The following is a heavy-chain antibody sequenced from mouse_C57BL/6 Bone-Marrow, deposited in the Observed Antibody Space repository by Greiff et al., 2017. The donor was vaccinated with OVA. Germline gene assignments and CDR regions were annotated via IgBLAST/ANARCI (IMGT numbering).Heavy chain of an antibody. CDR3: ARDYYDYDVGY. CDR1: GYAFSSYW. CDR2: IYPGDGDT. Sequence: VQLQQSGAELVKPGASVKISCKASGYAFSSYWMNWVKQRPGKGLEWIGQIYPGDGDTNYNGKFKGKATLTADKSSSTAYMQLSSLTSEDSAVYFCARDYYDYDVGYWGQGTTLTVSS. V-gene: IGHV1-80*01. J-gene: IGHJ2*01. D-gene: IGHD2-4*01.